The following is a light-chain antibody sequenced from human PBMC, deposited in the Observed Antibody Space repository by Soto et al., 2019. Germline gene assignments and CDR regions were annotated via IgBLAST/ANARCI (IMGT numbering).Light chain of an antibody. CDR2: DAA. J-gene: IGKJ4*02. CDR1: QSVYSV. V-gene: IGKV3-15*01. Sequence: EIVTSQSPATLSVSPGERATLSCRASQSVYSVLAWYQRKPGQAPRLLIYDAATRATGVPASFSGSWSRTVFTLTISILHAQDFAFYYWQHYYKWPRTFGGGTKVDIK. CDR3: QHYYKWPRT.